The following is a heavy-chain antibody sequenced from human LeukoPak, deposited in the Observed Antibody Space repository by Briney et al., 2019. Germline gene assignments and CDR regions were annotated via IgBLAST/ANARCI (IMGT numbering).Heavy chain of an antibody. CDR2: FDPEDGET. J-gene: IGHJ5*02. CDR3: ARPISSSWGNWFDP. Sequence: ASVKVSCKVSGYTPTELSMHWVRQAPGKGLEWMGGFDPEDGETIYAQKFQGRVTMTRNTSISTAYMELSSLRSEDTAVYYCARPISSSWGNWFDPWGQGTLVTVSS. V-gene: IGHV1-24*01. D-gene: IGHD6-13*01. CDR1: GYTPTELS.